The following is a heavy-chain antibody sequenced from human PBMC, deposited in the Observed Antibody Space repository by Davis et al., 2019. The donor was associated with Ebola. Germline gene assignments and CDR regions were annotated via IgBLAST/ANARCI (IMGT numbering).Heavy chain of an antibody. CDR1: GFTFSSYW. D-gene: IGHD3-3*01. CDR3: ARDFDFWSDYPAREQHRQYRFYYSGLDV. CDR2: IKQDGSEK. J-gene: IGHJ6*04. V-gene: IGHV3-7*01. Sequence: GESLKISCAASGFTFSSYWMSWVRQAPGKGLEWVANIKQDGSEKYYVDSVKGRFTISRDNAKNSLYLQMNSLRVEDTAVYYCARDFDFWSDYPAREQHRQYRFYYSGLDVWGKGTTVTVSS.